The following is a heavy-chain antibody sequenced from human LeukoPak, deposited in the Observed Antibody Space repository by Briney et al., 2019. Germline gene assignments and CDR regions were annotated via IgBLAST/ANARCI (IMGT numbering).Heavy chain of an antibody. CDR3: VWNSEHYFDF. CDR2: IKNKGEGETT. D-gene: IGHD1-7*01. CDR1: GFTFTNAW. J-gene: IGHJ4*02. Sequence: GGSLRLSCAASGFTFTNAWMSWVRQAPGKGLEWVGRIKNKGEGETTDYAAPVKGRFTISRDDSENTLFLQMHSLKTEDTALYYCVWNSEHYFDFWGQGSLVTVSS. V-gene: IGHV3-15*01.